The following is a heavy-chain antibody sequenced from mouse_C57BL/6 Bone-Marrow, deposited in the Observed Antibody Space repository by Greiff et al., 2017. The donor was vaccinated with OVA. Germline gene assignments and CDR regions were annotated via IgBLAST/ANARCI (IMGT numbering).Heavy chain of an antibody. Sequence: LVESGPELVKPGASVKISCKASGYAFSSSWMNWVKQRPGKGLEWIGRIYPGDGDTNYNGKFKGKATLTADKSSSTAYMQLSSLTSEDSAVYFCARWVLGPFDYWGQGTTLTVSS. J-gene: IGHJ2*01. CDR3: ARWVLGPFDY. D-gene: IGHD4-1*01. V-gene: IGHV1-82*01. CDR1: GYAFSSSW. CDR2: IYPGDGDT.